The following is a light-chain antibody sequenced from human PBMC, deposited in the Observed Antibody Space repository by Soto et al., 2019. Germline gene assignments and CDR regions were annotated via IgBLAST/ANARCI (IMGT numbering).Light chain of an antibody. CDR1: GSDVGGYDY. Sequence: ALTQPRSVSGSPGQSVTISCSGTGSDVGGYDYVSWYQQHPGKAPKLLIYDVTKRFSGVPDRFSGSKSDNTASLTISGLQADDEADYYCCSYTDTYTLFGGGTKLTVL. J-gene: IGLJ2*01. CDR2: DVT. CDR3: CSYTDTYTL. V-gene: IGLV2-11*01.